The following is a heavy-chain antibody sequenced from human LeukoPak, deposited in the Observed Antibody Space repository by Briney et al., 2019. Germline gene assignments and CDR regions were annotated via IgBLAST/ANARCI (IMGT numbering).Heavy chain of an antibody. D-gene: IGHD4-17*01. J-gene: IGHJ5*02. V-gene: IGHV7-4-1*02. CDR3: ARRSPYYGDYDWNWFDP. CDR1: GYTFTSYA. Sequence: GASVKVSCKASGYTFTSYAMNWVRQAPGQGLEWMGWINTNTGNPTYAQGFTGRFVFSLDTSVSTAYLQISSLKAEDTAVYYCARRSPYYGDYDWNWFDPWGQGTLVTVSS. CDR2: INTNTGNP.